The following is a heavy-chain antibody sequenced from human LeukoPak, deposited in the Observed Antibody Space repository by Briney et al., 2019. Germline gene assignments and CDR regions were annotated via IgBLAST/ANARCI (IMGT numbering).Heavy chain of an antibody. Sequence: GGSLRLSCAASGFTFSSYSMNWVRQAPGKGLEWASAISGSNGSTYYADSVKGRFTISRDNAKNSLYLQMNSLRAEDTAVYYCARDRGAAAYYAMDVWGQGTTVTVSS. V-gene: IGHV3-21*01. CDR2: ISGSNGST. J-gene: IGHJ6*02. CDR1: GFTFSSYS. CDR3: ARDRGAAAYYAMDV. D-gene: IGHD3-10*01.